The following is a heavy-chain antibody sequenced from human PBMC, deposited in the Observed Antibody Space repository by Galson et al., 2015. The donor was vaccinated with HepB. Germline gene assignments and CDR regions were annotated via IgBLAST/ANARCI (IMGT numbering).Heavy chain of an antibody. D-gene: IGHD2-8*02. CDR3: ARLPPGIYCTGSLCRPYYFDY. Sequence: QSGAEVKKPGESLKISCKGSGYSFTNYWIGWVRQMPGKGLEWMGIIYPGDSDTRYSPSFQGQVTISADKSITTAYLQWSSLKASDTAMYYCARLPPGIYCTGSLCRPYYFDYWGQGIMVTVSS. J-gene: IGHJ4*02. CDR1: GYSFTNYW. CDR2: IYPGDSDT. V-gene: IGHV5-51*03.